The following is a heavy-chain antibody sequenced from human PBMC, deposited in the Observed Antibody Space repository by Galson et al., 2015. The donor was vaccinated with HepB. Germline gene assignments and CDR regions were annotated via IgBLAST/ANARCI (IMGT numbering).Heavy chain of an antibody. CDR1: GYTFTSYG. J-gene: IGHJ4*01. CDR3: ARTPQVLEWLLYYFDY. Sequence: SVKVSCKASGYTFTSYGISWVRQAPGQGLEWMGWISAYNGNTNYAQKLQGRVTMTTDTSTSTAYMELRSLRSDDTAVYYCARTPQVLEWLLYYFDYWGQGTLVTVSS. CDR2: ISAYNGNT. V-gene: IGHV1-18*01. D-gene: IGHD3-3*01.